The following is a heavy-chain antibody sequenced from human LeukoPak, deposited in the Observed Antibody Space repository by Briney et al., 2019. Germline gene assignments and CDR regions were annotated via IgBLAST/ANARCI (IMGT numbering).Heavy chain of an antibody. CDR1: GLTVSSYA. J-gene: IGHJ4*02. CDR2: IIGSAVNT. CDR3: AKYTSGTSYRGLDQ. Sequence: PGGSLRLSCGASGLTVSSYAMSWVRQAPGKGLEWVSTIIGSAVNTYYADSVKGRFTISRDDSKNTVDLQMNSLRAEDTAVYSCAKYTSGTSYRGLDQWGQGTLVTVSS. D-gene: IGHD3-10*01. V-gene: IGHV3-23*01.